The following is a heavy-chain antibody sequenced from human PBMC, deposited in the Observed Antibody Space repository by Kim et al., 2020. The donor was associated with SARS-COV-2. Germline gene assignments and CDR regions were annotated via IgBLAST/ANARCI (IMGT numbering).Heavy chain of an antibody. CDR2: ISYDGSNK. CDR1: GFTFSSYA. J-gene: IGHJ4*02. CDR3: ARGMVRGLLAPRDY. D-gene: IGHD3-10*01. V-gene: IGHV3-30*04. Sequence: GGSLRLSCAASGFTFSSYAMHWVRQAPGKGLEWVAVISYDGSNKYYADSVKGRFTISRDNSKNTLYEQMNSLRTEDTAVYYCARGMVRGLLAPRDYWGQGTLVTVSS.